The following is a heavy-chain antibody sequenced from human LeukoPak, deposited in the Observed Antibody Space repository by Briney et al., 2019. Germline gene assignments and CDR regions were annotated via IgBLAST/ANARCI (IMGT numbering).Heavy chain of an antibody. CDR3: ARAPDSGGYSGAFDN. V-gene: IGHV3-74*01. J-gene: IGHJ3*02. D-gene: IGHD3-22*01. CDR1: GFTFSSHW. CDR2: INTDGSST. Sequence: PGGSPRLSCAASGFTFSSHWMHWVRQAPGKGLVWVSRINTDGSSTSYADSVKGRFTISRDNAKNTLYLQMNSLRAEDTAVYYCARAPDSGGYSGAFDNWGQGTMVTVSS.